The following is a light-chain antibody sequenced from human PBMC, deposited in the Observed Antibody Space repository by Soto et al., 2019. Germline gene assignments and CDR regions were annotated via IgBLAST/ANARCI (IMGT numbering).Light chain of an antibody. V-gene: IGKV3-20*01. CDR1: QSVSSSY. Sequence: EVVLTQSPGTLSLSPGDIATLSCRASQSVSSSYLAWYQQKPGQAPRLLIYGASSRATGIPDRFSGSGSETDFILTISRLEPEDFAVYYCQQHGSSITFGGGTKVDIK. CDR2: GAS. J-gene: IGKJ4*01. CDR3: QQHGSSIT.